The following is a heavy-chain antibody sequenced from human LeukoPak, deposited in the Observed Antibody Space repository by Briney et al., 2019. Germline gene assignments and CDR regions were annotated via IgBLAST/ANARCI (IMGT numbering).Heavy chain of an antibody. CDR3: ARDNVGSTTYYAYWYGDR. V-gene: IGHV3-21*05. Sequence: GRSQRLSCAPSGFTFSAYSINWARHAPGEWLGWISFIIPGSRNIYHAHSVTGRFSLSRDTAEKSMYQQLTGERGDDAAMTYCARDNVGSTTYYAYWYGDRWGRGALVTVSS. J-gene: IGHJ2*01. CDR1: GFTFSAYS. D-gene: IGHD2/OR15-2a*01. CDR2: IIPGSRNI.